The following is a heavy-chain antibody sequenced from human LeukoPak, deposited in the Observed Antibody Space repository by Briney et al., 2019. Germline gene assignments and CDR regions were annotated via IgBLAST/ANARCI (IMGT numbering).Heavy chain of an antibody. CDR1: GFTVSTHY. J-gene: IGHJ4*02. CDR3: AVIYSGTYYGMSY. CDR2: VYSGGST. D-gene: IGHD1-26*01. Sequence: GGSLRLSCAASGFTVSTHYMTWVRQAPGKGLDWVSVVYSGGSTYYADSVKGRFTVSRDNSKNTLYLQMDSLRAEDTAMYYCAVIYSGTYYGMSYWGRGTLVTVSS. V-gene: IGHV3-53*01.